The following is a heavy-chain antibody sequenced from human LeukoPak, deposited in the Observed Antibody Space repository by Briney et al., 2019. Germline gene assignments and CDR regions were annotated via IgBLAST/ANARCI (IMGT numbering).Heavy chain of an antibody. CDR1: GGSVSSGSYY. J-gene: IGHJ5*02. V-gene: IGHV4-61*01. CDR2: IYYSGST. CDR3: ASPRSYYDSSGYYIS. Sequence: SETLSLACTVSGGSVSSGSYYWSWIRQPPGKGLEWIGYIYYSGSTNYNPSLKSRVTISVDTSKNQFSLKLSSVTAADTAVYYCASPRSYYDSSGYYISWGQGTLVTVSS. D-gene: IGHD3-22*01.